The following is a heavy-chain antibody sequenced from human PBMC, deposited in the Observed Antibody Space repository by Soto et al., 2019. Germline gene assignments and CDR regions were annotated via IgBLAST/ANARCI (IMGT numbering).Heavy chain of an antibody. V-gene: IGHV1-69*13. CDR1: GGTFSSYA. D-gene: IGHD3-10*01. CDR3: ARGQRITMVRGVTDV. CDR2: IIPIFGTA. J-gene: IGHJ6*02. Sequence: SVKVSCKASGGTFSSYAISWVRQAPGQGLEWMGGIIPIFGTANYAQKFQGRVTITADESTSTAYMEPSSLRSEDTAVYYCARGQRITMVRGVTDVWGQGTTVTVSS.